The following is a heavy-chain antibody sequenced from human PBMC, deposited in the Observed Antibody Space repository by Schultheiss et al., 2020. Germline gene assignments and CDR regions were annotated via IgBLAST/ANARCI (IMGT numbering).Heavy chain of an antibody. J-gene: IGHJ4*02. CDR2: IKQDGSEN. V-gene: IGHV3-7*01. D-gene: IGHD6-19*01. CDR1: GFTFSSYW. CDR3: ARDAESRGWSNFDY. Sequence: GGSLRLSCAASGFTFSSYWRSWVRQAPGKGLEWVANIKQDGSENYYVDSVKGRFTISRDNAKNSLYLQMNSLRAEDTAVYYCARDAESRGWSNFDYWGQGTLVTVSS.